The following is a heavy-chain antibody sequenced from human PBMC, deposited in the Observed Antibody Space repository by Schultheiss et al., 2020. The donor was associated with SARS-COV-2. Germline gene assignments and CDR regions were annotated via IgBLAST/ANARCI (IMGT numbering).Heavy chain of an antibody. V-gene: IGHV3-30*18. CDR1: GFTFSSYG. CDR3: AKDYGDYVDWFDP. J-gene: IGHJ5*02. Sequence: GGSLRLSCAASGFTFSSYGMHWVHQAPGKGLEWVAVISYDGSNKYYADSLKGRFTISRDNSKNTLYLQMNSLRAEDTAVYYCAKDYGDYVDWFDPWGQGTLVTVSS. CDR2: ISYDGSNK. D-gene: IGHD4-17*01.